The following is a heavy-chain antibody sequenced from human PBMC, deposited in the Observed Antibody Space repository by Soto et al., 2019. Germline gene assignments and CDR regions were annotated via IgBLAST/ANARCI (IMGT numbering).Heavy chain of an antibody. V-gene: IGHV3-30*18. J-gene: IGHJ4*01. Sequence: KGLEWVAVISYDGSNKYYADSVKGRFTISRDNSKNTLYLQMNSLRAEDTAVFYFAKDQLMHGSWKLFAYRRNGTLVTVSS. CDR2: ISYDGSNK. CDR3: AKDQLMHGSWKLFAY. D-gene: IGHD6-13*01.